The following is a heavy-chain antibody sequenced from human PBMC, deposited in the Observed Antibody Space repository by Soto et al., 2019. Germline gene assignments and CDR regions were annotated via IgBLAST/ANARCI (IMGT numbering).Heavy chain of an antibody. J-gene: IGHJ6*02. V-gene: IGHV1-69*13. CDR3: ARGRGSGSLYYYYGMDV. Sequence: SVKVSCKASGGTFSSYAISWVRQAPGPGLEWMGGIIPIFGTANYAQKFQGRVTITADESTSTAYMELSSLRSEDTAVYYCARGRGSGSLYYYYGMDVWGQGTTVTVSS. D-gene: IGHD3-10*01. CDR2: IIPIFGTA. CDR1: GGTFSSYA.